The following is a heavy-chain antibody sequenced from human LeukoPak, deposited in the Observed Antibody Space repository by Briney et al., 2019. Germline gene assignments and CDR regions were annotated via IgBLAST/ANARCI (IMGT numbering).Heavy chain of an antibody. D-gene: IGHD3-3*01. CDR2: IIPIFGTA. V-gene: IGHV1-69*05. CDR1: GYTFTGYY. J-gene: IGHJ4*02. CDR3: ARVNYDFWSGQ. Sequence: SVKVSCKASGYTFTGYYMHWVRQAPGQGLEWMGRIIPIFGTANYAQQFQSRVTITTDESTSTAYMELSSLRSEDTAVYYCARVNYDFWSGQWGQGTLVTVSS.